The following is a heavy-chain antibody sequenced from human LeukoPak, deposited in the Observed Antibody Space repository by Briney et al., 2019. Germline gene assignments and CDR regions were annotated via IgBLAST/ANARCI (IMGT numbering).Heavy chain of an antibody. D-gene: IGHD3-22*01. CDR2: FSGSGGST. Sequence: PGGSLRLSCAASGFTFSSYWMHWVRQAPGKGLECISGFSGSGGSTYYADSVKGRFTISRDNSKNTLYLQMNSLRAEDTAVYYCAKAPGYYDSSGYMYWGQGTLVTVSS. CDR1: GFTFSSYW. J-gene: IGHJ4*02. V-gene: IGHV3-23*01. CDR3: AKAPGYYDSSGYMY.